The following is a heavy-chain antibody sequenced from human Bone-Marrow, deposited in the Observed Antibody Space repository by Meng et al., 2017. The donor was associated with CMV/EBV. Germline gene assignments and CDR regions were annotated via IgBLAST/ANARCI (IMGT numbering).Heavy chain of an antibody. CDR3: ARGGIAAAFYNWFDP. CDR1: GGSISSYY. V-gene: IGHV4-59*01. CDR2: IYYSGST. D-gene: IGHD6-13*01. Sequence: SETLSLTCTVSGGSISSYYWSWIRQPPGKGLEWIGYIYYSGSTNYNPSLKSRVTISVDTSKNQFSLKLSSVTAADTAVYYCARGGIAAAFYNWFDPWGQGTLVTLSS. J-gene: IGHJ5*02.